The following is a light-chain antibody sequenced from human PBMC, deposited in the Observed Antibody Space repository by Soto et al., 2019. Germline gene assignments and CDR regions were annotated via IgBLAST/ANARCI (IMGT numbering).Light chain of an antibody. CDR1: QSFKSIY. CDR2: GAS. CDR3: HQYDSWT. Sequence: EIVLTQSPGTLSLSPGERATLSCRASQSFKSIYLAWYQQKPGQAPRLLIYGASSRATGIPDRFSGSGSGTDFTLTISRMEPEDFAVDYCHQYDSWTFGQGTKVDIK. V-gene: IGKV3-20*01. J-gene: IGKJ1*01.